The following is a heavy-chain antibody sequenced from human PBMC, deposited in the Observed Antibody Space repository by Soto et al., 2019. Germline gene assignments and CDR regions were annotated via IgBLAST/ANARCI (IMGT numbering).Heavy chain of an antibody. V-gene: IGHV3-9*01. J-gene: IGHJ4*02. Sequence: EVHLVESGGGLVQPGRSLRLSCAASGFTCDDYAMHWVRQVPGKGLEWVSSISWKSGNIVYADSVKGRFTISRDSANNSLYLQMNSLKTKDTALYYCAKGAVTSIFAYFDYWGQGTLVTVSS. D-gene: IGHD3-3*01. CDR3: AKGAVTSIFAYFDY. CDR2: ISWKSGNI. CDR1: GFTCDDYA.